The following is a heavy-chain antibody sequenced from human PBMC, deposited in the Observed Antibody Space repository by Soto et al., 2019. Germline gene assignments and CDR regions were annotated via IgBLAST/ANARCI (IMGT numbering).Heavy chain of an antibody. CDR2: IYYSGST. CDR1: GGSISSYY. CDR3: ARGEVQLWFDY. V-gene: IGHV4-59*01. D-gene: IGHD5-18*01. J-gene: IGHJ4*02. Sequence: QVQLQESGPGLVKPSETLSLTCTVSGGSISSYYWSWIRQPPGKGLEWIGYIYYSGSTNYNPSLKSXXTXSXXTSKNQVSLKLSSVTAADTAVYYGARGEVQLWFDYWGQGTLVTVSS.